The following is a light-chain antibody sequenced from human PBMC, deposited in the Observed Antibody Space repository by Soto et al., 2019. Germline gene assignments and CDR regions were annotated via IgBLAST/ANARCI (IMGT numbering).Light chain of an antibody. CDR1: TGAVTNGHY. V-gene: IGLV7-46*01. Sequence: QAVVTQEPSLTVSPVWTVTLTCVSSTGAVTNGHYPYWFQQKPGQAPRTLIYDTTNRHSWTPARFSGSLLGGKAALTLSGAQPEDEAEYYCLLSYNGPYVFGTGTKVTVL. J-gene: IGLJ1*01. CDR2: DTT. CDR3: LLSYNGPYV.